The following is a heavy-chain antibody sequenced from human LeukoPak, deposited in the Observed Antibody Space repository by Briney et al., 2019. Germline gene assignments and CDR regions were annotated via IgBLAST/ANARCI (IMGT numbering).Heavy chain of an antibody. CDR1: GFTFSSYA. J-gene: IGHJ4*02. V-gene: IGHV3-30-3*01. CDR2: ISYDGSNK. CDR3: ARGSYDSSGSAG. D-gene: IGHD3-22*01. Sequence: PGGSLRLSCAASGFTFSSYAMHWVRQAPGKGLEWVAVISYDGSNKYYADFVKGRFTISRDNSKNTLYLQMNSLRAEDTAVYYCARGSYDSSGSAGWGQGTLVTVSS.